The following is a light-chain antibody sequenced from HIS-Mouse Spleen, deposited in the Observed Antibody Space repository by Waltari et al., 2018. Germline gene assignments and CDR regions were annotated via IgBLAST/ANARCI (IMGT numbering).Light chain of an antibody. V-gene: IGLV2-23*01. CDR2: EGS. J-gene: IGLJ2*01. Sequence: QSALTQPASVSGSPGQSITISCTGTSSDVGRYNLVSWYQLHPGKAPELMIYEGSKRPSGVANRFAGSKSGSTASLTISLLQAEDEADYYCCSYAGSSTHVVFGGGTKLTVL. CDR3: CSYAGSSTHVV. CDR1: SSDVGRYNL.